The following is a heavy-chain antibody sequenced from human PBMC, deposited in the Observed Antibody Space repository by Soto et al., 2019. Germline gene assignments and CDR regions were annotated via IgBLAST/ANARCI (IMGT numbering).Heavy chain of an antibody. CDR1: GGTFSSYA. CDR3: ARAGRLTMIELDY. CDR2: IIPIFGTA. Sequence: GASVKVFCKASGGTFSSYAVSWVRQAPGQGLEWMGGIIPIFGTANYAQKFQGRVTITADESTSTAYMELSSLRSEDTAVYYCARAGRLTMIELDYWGQGTLVTVSS. V-gene: IGHV1-69*13. D-gene: IGHD3-22*01. J-gene: IGHJ4*02.